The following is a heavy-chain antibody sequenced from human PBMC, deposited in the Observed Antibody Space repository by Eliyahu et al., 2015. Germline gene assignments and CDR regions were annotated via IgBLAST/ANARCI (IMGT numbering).Heavy chain of an antibody. Sequence: QLQVQESGPGLVKPSETLSLXCTVSGGSIXTISSYWVWVRQPPGQGLEWIGTIHHTGTTFYKPSLRSRVSISVDTSKNQFSLNLNSVTAADTAVYYCARQGAGATQWVFESWGQGTLVTVSS. D-gene: IGHD1-26*01. J-gene: IGHJ4*02. V-gene: IGHV4-39*01. CDR1: GGSIXTISSY. CDR2: IHHTGTT. CDR3: ARQGAGATQWVFES.